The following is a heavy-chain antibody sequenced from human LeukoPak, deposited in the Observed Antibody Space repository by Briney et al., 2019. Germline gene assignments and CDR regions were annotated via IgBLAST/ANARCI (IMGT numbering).Heavy chain of an antibody. CDR2: IIPIFGTA. Sequence: GASVKVSCKASGGTFSSYAISWVRQAPGQGLEWMGGIIPIFGTANYAQKFQGRVTITADESTSTAYMELSSLRSEDTAVYYCARGDVRYYGSGSYYYYYMDVWGKGTTVTVSS. D-gene: IGHD3-10*01. CDR3: ARGDVRYYGSGSYYYYYMDV. CDR1: GGTFSSYA. J-gene: IGHJ6*03. V-gene: IGHV1-69*13.